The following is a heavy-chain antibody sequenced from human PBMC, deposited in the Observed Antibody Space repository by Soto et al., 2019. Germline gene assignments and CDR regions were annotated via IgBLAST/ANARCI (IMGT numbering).Heavy chain of an antibody. J-gene: IGHJ4*02. CDR2: IYYSGNT. Sequence: SETLSLTCSVSGGSISRGGYYWSWIRQHPGRGLEWIGYIYYSGNTYYNPSLKSRVTISVDTSKNQFSLKLSAVTAADTAVYYCARGRVGATTDYFDYWGQGTLVTVSS. CDR1: GGSISRGGYY. V-gene: IGHV4-31*03. D-gene: IGHD1-26*01. CDR3: ARGRVGATTDYFDY.